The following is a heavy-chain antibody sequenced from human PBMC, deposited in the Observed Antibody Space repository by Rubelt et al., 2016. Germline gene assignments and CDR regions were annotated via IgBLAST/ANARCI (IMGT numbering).Heavy chain of an antibody. CDR3: ATGRGATDY. Sequence: QVQLVQSGAEVKKPGSSVKVSCKASGGTFSSYAISWVRQAPGQGLEWMGGFDPEDGETIYAQKFQGRVTMTEDTSTDTAYMELSSLRSEDTAVYYCATGRGATDYWGQGTLVTVSS. CDR2: FDPEDGET. J-gene: IGHJ4*02. D-gene: IGHD1-26*01. V-gene: IGHV1-24*01. CDR1: GGTFSSYA.